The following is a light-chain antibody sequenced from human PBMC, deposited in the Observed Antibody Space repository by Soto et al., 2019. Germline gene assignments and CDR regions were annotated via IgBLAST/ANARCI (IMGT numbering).Light chain of an antibody. V-gene: IGLV1-47*01. J-gene: IGLJ2*01. CDR3: AAWDDSLSGVV. Sequence: QSVLTQPPSASGTPGQRVTISCSGSSSNIGSNYVFWYQYLPGTAPKLLIYRNNQRPSGVPDRFSGSKSGTSASLAISGFRSEDETDYYCAAWDDSLSGVVFGGGTKLTVL. CDR1: SSNIGSNY. CDR2: RNN.